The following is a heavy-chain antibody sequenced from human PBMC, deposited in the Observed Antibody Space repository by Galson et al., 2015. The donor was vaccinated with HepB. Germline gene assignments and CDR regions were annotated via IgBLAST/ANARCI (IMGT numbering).Heavy chain of an antibody. D-gene: IGHD2-2*01. CDR3: AKRGSGLASKTPAAMGGDFDY. V-gene: IGHV3-23*01. CDR2: ISGSGGST. J-gene: IGHJ4*02. Sequence: SLRLSCAASGFTFSSYAMSWVRQAPGKGLEWVSAISGSGGSTYYADSVKGRFTISRDNSKNTLYLQMNSLRAEDTAVYYCAKRGSGLASKTPAAMGGDFDYWGQGTLVTVSS. CDR1: GFTFSSYA.